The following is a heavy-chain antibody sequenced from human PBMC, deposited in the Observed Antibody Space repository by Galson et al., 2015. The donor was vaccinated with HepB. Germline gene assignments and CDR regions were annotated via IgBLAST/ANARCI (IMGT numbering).Heavy chain of an antibody. CDR1: GFTFTNHG. V-gene: IGHV3-33*08. CDR3: ARDDCSTTSCLAY. CDR2: IWYDGSKK. Sequence: SLRLSCAASGFTFTNHGMLWVRQAPGKGLEWVATIWYDGSKKYYKDSVKGRFIISGDNSWNTVYLQMNRLRAEDTAVYYCARDDCSTTSCLAYWGQGTLVTVSS. J-gene: IGHJ4*02. D-gene: IGHD2-2*01.